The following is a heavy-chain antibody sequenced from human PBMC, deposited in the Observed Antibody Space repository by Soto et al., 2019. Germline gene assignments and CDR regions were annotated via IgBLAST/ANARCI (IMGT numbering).Heavy chain of an antibody. D-gene: IGHD3-22*01. CDR1: GFTFSSYA. CDR2: ISYDGSNK. Sequence: PGGSLRLSCAASGFTFSSYAMHWVRQAPGKGLEWVAVISYDGSNKYYADSVKGRFTISRDNSKNTLYLQMNSLRAEDTAVYYCARDGTYYYDSSGYYPALYPDYWGQGTLVTVSS. CDR3: ARDGTYYYDSSGYYPALYPDY. V-gene: IGHV3-30-3*01. J-gene: IGHJ4*02.